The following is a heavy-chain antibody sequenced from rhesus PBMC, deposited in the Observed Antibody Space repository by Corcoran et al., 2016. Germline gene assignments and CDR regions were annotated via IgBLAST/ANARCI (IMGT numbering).Heavy chain of an antibody. Sequence: QVKLQESGPGLVKPLETLSLTCAVSGGSISGGYYSWSWIRQPPGKGLEWIGGIYRSVGNTSYNRPSKSRVTIARDTSKNQFSVKLSSVTDSDTAVYYCARESAAAGKVFDYWGQGVLVTVSS. V-gene: IGHV4S12*01. CDR1: GGSISGGYYS. CDR2: IYRSVGNT. CDR3: ARESAAAGKVFDY. D-gene: IGHD6-31*01. J-gene: IGHJ4*01.